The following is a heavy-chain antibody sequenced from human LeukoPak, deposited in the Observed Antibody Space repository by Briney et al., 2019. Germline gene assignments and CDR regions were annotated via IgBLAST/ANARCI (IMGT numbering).Heavy chain of an antibody. CDR2: ISWNSVSV. CDR3: ARERIAVTADAFDI. V-gene: IGHV3-9*01. Sequence: GGSLRLSCAASRFTFDDYGMHWVRQAPGKGLEWVSGISWNSVSVGYADSVKGRFTISRDNAKNSLYLQMNSLRAEDTALYYCARERIAVTADAFDIWGQGTMVTVSS. CDR1: RFTFDDYG. J-gene: IGHJ3*02. D-gene: IGHD6-19*01.